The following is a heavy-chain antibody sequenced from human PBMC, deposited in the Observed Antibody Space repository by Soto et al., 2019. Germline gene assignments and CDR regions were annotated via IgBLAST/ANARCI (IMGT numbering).Heavy chain of an antibody. CDR2: INAGNGNT. Sequence: GASVKVSCKASGYTFTSYAMHWVRQAPGQRLEWMGWINAGNGNTKYSQKFQGRVTITRDTSASTAYMELSSLRSEDTAVYYCARDRPRHFLTGYYYYYGMDVWGQGTTVTVSS. J-gene: IGHJ6*02. CDR3: ARDRPRHFLTGYYYYYGMDV. D-gene: IGHD3-9*01. CDR1: GYTFTSYA. V-gene: IGHV1-3*01.